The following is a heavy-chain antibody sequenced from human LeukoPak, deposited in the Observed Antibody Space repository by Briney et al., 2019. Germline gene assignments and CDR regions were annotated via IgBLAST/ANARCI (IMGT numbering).Heavy chain of an antibody. V-gene: IGHV3-53*05. CDR3: ARDKDYYDSSGDFDY. D-gene: IGHD3-22*01. J-gene: IGHJ4*02. CDR2: IYSGGST. CDR1: GFTVSSNY. Sequence: PGGSLRLSCAASGFTVSSNYMSWVRQAPGKGLEWVSVIYSGGSTYYADSVKGRFTISRDNSKNTLYLQMNSLRAEDTAVYYCARDKDYYDSSGDFDYWGQGTLVTVSS.